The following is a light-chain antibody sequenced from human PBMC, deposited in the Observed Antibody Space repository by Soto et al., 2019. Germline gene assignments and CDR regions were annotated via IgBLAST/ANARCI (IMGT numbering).Light chain of an antibody. Sequence: EIVLTQSPGTLSLSPGERATLSCRASQSVSSSYLAWYQQKPGQAPRLFIYGASSRATGIPDRFSRSGSGTDFTLTFSRLEPEDFAVYYCQQYGSSITFGQGTRWRL. CDR3: QQYGSSIT. CDR1: QSVSSSY. V-gene: IGKV3-20*01. CDR2: GAS. J-gene: IGKJ5*01.